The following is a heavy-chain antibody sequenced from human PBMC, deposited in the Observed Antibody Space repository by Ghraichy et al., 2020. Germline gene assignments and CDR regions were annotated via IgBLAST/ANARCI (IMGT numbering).Heavy chain of an antibody. V-gene: IGHV1-8*01. CDR1: GYTFTSYD. CDR3: ARDPIYCSGASCDVYDV. D-gene: IGHD2-8*02. Sequence: ASVKVSCKASGYTFTSYDINWVRQAPGQGLEWMGWINPYHGFTGYAQKFQGRVTMTRDISITTAYLELSSLTSEDAAVYFCARDPIYCSGASCDVYDVWGQGTLVTVSS. J-gene: IGHJ3*01. CDR2: INPYHGFT.